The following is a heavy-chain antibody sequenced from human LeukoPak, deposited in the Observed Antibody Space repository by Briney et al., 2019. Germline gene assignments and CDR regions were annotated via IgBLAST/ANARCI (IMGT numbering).Heavy chain of an antibody. CDR2: ISGSGGST. CDR3: AKDEDYYDSSGPGSYFDY. CDR1: GFTFSSYS. Sequence: PGGSLRLSCAASGFTFSSYSMNWVRQAPGKGLEWVSAISGSGGSTYYADSVKGRFTISRDNSKNTLYLQMNSLRAEDTAVYYCAKDEDYYDSSGPGSYFDYWGQGTLVTVSS. D-gene: IGHD3-22*01. V-gene: IGHV3-23*01. J-gene: IGHJ4*02.